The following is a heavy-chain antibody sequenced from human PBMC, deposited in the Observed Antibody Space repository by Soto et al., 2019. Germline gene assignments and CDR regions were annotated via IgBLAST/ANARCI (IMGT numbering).Heavy chain of an antibody. Sequence: ASVKVSCKVSGYTLTELSMHWVRQAPGKGLEWMGGFDPEDGETIYAQKFQGRVTMTEDTSTDTAYMELSSLRSEDTAVYYCATVKWRDKTGIAAAGKNYYYYGMDVWGQGTTVTVSS. J-gene: IGHJ6*02. V-gene: IGHV1-24*01. CDR3: ATVKWRDKTGIAAAGKNYYYYGMDV. CDR1: GYTLTELS. CDR2: FDPEDGET. D-gene: IGHD6-13*01.